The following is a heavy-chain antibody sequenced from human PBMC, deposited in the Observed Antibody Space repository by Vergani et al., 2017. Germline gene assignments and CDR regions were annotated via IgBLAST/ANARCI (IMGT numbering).Heavy chain of an antibody. CDR2: IYVSGIT. CDR3: ASAYSSSWYPY. V-gene: IGHV4-61*02. Sequence: QVQLQESGPGLVKPSQTLSLTCTVSGTSINNDFYYWHWIRQPAGKGLEWIGRIYVSGITDYNSSLQSRVSMSVDTSKNQFSLKLSSVTAADTAVYYCASAYSSSWYPYWGQGTLVTVSS. CDR1: GTSINNDFYY. J-gene: IGHJ4*02. D-gene: IGHD6-13*01.